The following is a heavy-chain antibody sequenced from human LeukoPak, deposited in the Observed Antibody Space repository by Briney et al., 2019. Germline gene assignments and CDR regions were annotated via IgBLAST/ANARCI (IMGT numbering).Heavy chain of an antibody. D-gene: IGHD2-15*01. J-gene: IGHJ3*01. CDR3: ARFPCSGDSCYFGIRAFDV. Sequence: SETLSLTCAVYGGSFSGYYWSWIRQPPGKGLEWIGEINHSGSTNYNPSLKSRVTISVDTSKNQFSLKLSSVTAADTAVYYCARFPCSGDSCYFGIRAFDVWGQGTMVTVSS. V-gene: IGHV4-34*01. CDR2: INHSGST. CDR1: GGSFSGYY.